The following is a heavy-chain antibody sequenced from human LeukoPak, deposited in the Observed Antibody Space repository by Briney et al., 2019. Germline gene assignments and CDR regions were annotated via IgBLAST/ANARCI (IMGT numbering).Heavy chain of an antibody. CDR3: ARSDFYCSSTSCNAAYFGY. Sequence: SQTLSLTCTVSGGSISSGGYYWSWIRQHPGKGLEWIGYIYYSGSTYYNPSLKSRVTISVDTSKNQFSLKLSSVTAADTAVYYCARSDFYCSSTSCNAAYFGYWGQGTLVTVSS. D-gene: IGHD2-2*01. CDR2: IYYSGST. J-gene: IGHJ4*02. CDR1: GGSISSGGYY. V-gene: IGHV4-31*03.